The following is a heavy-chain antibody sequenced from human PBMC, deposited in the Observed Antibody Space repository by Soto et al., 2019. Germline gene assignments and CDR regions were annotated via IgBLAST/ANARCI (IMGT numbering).Heavy chain of an antibody. CDR3: VKDLDGWELQEFDY. J-gene: IGHJ4*02. CDR1: GFTFSSYA. V-gene: IGHV3-64D*08. D-gene: IGHD1-26*01. CDR2: ISSNGGST. Sequence: EGSLRLSCSASGFTFSSYAMHWVRQAPGKGLEYVSAISSNGGSTYYADSVKGRFTISRDNSKNTLYLQMSSLRAEDTAVYYCVKDLDGWELQEFDYWGQGTLVTVSS.